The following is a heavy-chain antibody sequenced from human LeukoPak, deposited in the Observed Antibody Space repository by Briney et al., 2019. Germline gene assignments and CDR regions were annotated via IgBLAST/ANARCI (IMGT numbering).Heavy chain of an antibody. J-gene: IGHJ4*02. Sequence: ASVKVSCKASGYTFTSYDINWVRQAPGQGLEWMGWINPNSGGTNYAQKFQGRVTMTRDTSISTAYMELSRLRSDDTAVYYCARSSIVVVTAKRLDYWGQGTLVTVSS. D-gene: IGHD2-21*02. CDR2: INPNSGGT. CDR1: GYTFTSYD. CDR3: ARSSIVVVTAKRLDY. V-gene: IGHV1-2*02.